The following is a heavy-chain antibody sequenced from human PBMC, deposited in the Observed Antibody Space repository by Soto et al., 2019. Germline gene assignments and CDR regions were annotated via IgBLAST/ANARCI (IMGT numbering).Heavy chain of an antibody. D-gene: IGHD6-19*01. Sequence: SETLSLTCTVSGGSISSSSYYWGWIRQPPGKGLEWIGSIYYSGSTYYNPSLKSRVTISVDASKNQFSLKLSSVTAADTAVYYCARLQPVAGDDYWGQGTLVTVSS. V-gene: IGHV4-39*01. CDR3: ARLQPVAGDDY. J-gene: IGHJ4*02. CDR1: GGSISSSSYY. CDR2: IYYSGST.